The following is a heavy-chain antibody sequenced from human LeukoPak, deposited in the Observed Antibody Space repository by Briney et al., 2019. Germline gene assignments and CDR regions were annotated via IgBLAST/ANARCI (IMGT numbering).Heavy chain of an antibody. D-gene: IGHD4-17*01. CDR2: ISGSGGST. Sequence: PTGGSLRLSCGASGFTFSSYAMSWVRQAPGKGLEWVSAISGSGGSTYYADSVKGRFTISRDNSKNTLYLQMNSLRAEDTAVYYCAKVVSFPTVTTFDYWGQGTLVTVSS. J-gene: IGHJ4*02. CDR3: AKVVSFPTVTTFDY. V-gene: IGHV3-23*01. CDR1: GFTFSSYA.